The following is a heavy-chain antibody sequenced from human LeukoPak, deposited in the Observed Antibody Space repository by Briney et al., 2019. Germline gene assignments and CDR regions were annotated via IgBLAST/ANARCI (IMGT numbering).Heavy chain of an antibody. V-gene: IGHV2-5*02. Sequence: SGPTLVNPTQTLTLTCTFSGFSLSTTGVGVGWIRQPPGKALEWLAVTYWDNDKSYSPSLKSRLTITKDTSKNQVVLIMTNMYPVDTATYYCAHKGRGSGSYTMWGQGTLVTVSS. CDR1: GFSLSTTGVG. J-gene: IGHJ4*02. CDR3: AHKGRGSGSYTM. D-gene: IGHD3-10*01. CDR2: TYWDNDK.